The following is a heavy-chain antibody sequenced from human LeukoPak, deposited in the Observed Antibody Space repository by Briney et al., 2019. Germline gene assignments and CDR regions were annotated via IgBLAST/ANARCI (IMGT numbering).Heavy chain of an antibody. D-gene: IGHD3-10*01. V-gene: IGHV3-23*01. CDR2: ISGSGGNK. Sequence: GSLSLSCASSGFTFSSYAMSWVRQAPGKGLEWVSAISGSGGNKYYADSVKGQFTISRDNSNNTLYLQMNSLRAEDTAVYDCAKGLGSGSYEDYYYGMDVWGQGTTVTVSS. J-gene: IGHJ6*02. CDR1: GFTFSSYA. CDR3: AKGLGSGSYEDYYYGMDV.